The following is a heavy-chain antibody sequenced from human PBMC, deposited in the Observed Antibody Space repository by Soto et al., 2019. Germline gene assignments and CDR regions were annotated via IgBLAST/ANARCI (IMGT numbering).Heavy chain of an antibody. J-gene: IGHJ6*03. Sequence: EVQLVESGGGLVQPGGSLRLSCAASGLTFSNYWMYWVRQAPGKGLAWVSRINSDGSVSSYADSVKGRLTISRDNVKNTLYLQMDSLRAEDTAVYYCARGDCVGGTCYSLAGSFYYYMDVWGKGTTVTVFS. CDR1: GLTFSNYW. V-gene: IGHV3-74*02. CDR2: INSDGSVS. CDR3: ARGDCVGGTCYSLAGSFYYYMDV. D-gene: IGHD2-15*01.